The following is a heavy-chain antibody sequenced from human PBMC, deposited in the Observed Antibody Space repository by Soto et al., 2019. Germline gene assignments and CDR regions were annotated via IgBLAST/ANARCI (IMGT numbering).Heavy chain of an antibody. CDR1: GFTFSSYA. CDR2: ISGSHTYI. CDR3: ARDLSPSSPYYFEY. J-gene: IGHJ4*02. Sequence: GGSLRLSCAASGFTFSSYAMSWVRQAPGKGLEWVSSISGSHTYIHYADSVKGRFTISRDNAKNSLYLQMSSLRADDTAVCYCARDLSPSSPYYFEYWGQGTLVTVSS. V-gene: IGHV3-21*01.